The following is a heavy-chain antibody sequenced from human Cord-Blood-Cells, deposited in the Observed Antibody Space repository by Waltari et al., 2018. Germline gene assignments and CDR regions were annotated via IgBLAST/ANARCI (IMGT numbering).Heavy chain of an antibody. J-gene: IGHJ4*02. Sequence: QVQLVESGGGVVQPGRSLRLSCAASGFTFSSYCMPWVRQAPGKGLEWVAVISYDGSNKYYADSVKGRFTISRDNSKNTLYLQMNSLRAEDTAVYYCGKGRSSACLDYWGQGTLVTVSS. CDR1: GFTFSSYC. CDR3: GKGRSSACLDY. D-gene: IGHD6-6*01. V-gene: IGHV3-30*18. CDR2: ISYDGSNK.